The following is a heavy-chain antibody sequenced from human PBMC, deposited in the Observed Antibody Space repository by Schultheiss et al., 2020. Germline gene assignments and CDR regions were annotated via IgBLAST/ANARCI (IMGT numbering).Heavy chain of an antibody. CDR1: GGSISSSSYY. D-gene: IGHD5-24*01. Sequence: SATLSLACTVSGGSISSSSYYWGWIRQPPGKGLEWIGSIYYSGSTYYNPSLKSRVTISVDTSKNQFSLKLSSVTAADTAVYYCARRDGTLNAFDIWGQGTMVTVSS. J-gene: IGHJ3*02. V-gene: IGHV4-39*07. CDR3: ARRDGTLNAFDI. CDR2: IYYSGST.